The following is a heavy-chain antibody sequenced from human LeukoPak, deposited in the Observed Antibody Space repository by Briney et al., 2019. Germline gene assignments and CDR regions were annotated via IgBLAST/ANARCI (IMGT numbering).Heavy chain of an antibody. D-gene: IGHD3-16*01. CDR2: ISSNGGST. Sequence: GESLRHSRAASGFTFSSYPMHWVRQAPGKGLEYVSAISSNGGSTYYANSVKGRFTISRDNSKNTLYLQMGSLRAEDMAVYYCATNLGVPVSGDHAFELLGQGAMVTVSS. CDR1: GFTFSSYP. J-gene: IGHJ3*01. CDR3: ATNLGVPVSGDHAFEL. V-gene: IGHV3-64*01.